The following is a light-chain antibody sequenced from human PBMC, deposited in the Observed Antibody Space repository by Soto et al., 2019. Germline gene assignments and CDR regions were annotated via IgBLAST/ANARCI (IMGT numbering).Light chain of an antibody. Sequence: EVVMTQSPAILSVSPVERATLSCRASQSVGSSLTWYQQKPGQAPRLLINDSSNRATGIPARFSGSGSGTDFTLTISSLEPEDFAVYYCQQRNDWPLTFGGGTRLEIK. J-gene: IGKJ5*01. CDR1: QSVGSS. V-gene: IGKV3-11*01. CDR2: DSS. CDR3: QQRNDWPLT.